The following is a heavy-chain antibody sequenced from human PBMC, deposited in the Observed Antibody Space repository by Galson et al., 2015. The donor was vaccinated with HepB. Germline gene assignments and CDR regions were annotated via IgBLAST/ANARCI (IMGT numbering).Heavy chain of an antibody. J-gene: IGHJ4*02. CDR1: GGSISSKTYS. CDR2: ISYGGST. V-gene: IGHV4-39*01. CDR3: ARSCLQIGCYDF. D-gene: IGHD2-15*01. Sequence: SETLSLTCIVSGGSISSKTYSWGWIRQPPGRGLEWIGNISYGGSTDYNPSLKSRITISVDTSKNQFSLELYSVTAVDTAVYYCARSCLQIGCYDFWGLGTLVTVSS.